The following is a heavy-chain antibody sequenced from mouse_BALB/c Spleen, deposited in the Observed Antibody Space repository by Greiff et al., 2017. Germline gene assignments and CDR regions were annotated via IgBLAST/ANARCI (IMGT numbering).Heavy chain of an antibody. J-gene: IGHJ4*01. Sequence: EVKLMESGGGLVQPGGSLKLSCAASGFTFSSYGMSWVRQTPDKRLELVATINSNGGSTYYPDSVKGRFTISRDNAKNTLYLQMSSLKSEDTAMYYCARVGELRRGYAMDYWGQGTSVTVSS. CDR3: ARVGELRRGYAMDY. CDR1: GFTFSSYG. D-gene: IGHD1-1*01. CDR2: INSNGGST. V-gene: IGHV5-6-3*01.